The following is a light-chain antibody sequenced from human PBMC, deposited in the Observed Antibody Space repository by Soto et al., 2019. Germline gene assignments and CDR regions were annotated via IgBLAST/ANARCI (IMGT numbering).Light chain of an antibody. CDR2: KAS. CDR1: QSISSW. CDR3: QQYKSYSALT. V-gene: IGKV1-5*03. J-gene: IGKJ4*01. Sequence: DIQMTQSPSTLSASVGDRVTITCRASQSISSWLAWYQQKPGTAPNLLIYKASTLESGVPSRFSGSGSGTEFTLTISSLQPDDFAPYYCQQYKSYSALTFGGGTKVDI.